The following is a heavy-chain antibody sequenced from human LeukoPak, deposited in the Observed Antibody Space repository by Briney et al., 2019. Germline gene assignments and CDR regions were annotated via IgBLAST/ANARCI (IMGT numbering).Heavy chain of an antibody. J-gene: IGHJ4*02. CDR1: GFTFDDYA. CDR3: AKDINYGDYDGYYFDY. Sequence: PGGSLRLSCVGSGFTFDDYAMHWVRQAPGKGLEWVSGISWNSGSIGYADSVKGRFTISRDNAKNSLYLQMNSLRAEDTALYYCAKDINYGDYDGYYFDYWGQGTLVTVSS. CDR2: ISWNSGSI. V-gene: IGHV3-9*01. D-gene: IGHD4-17*01.